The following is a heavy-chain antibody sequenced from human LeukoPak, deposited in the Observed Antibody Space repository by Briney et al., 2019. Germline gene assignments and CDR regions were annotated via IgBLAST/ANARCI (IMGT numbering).Heavy chain of an antibody. D-gene: IGHD2-15*01. CDR2: IYYSGST. CDR3: ARLGYCSGGSCYGSWFDP. J-gene: IGHJ5*02. CDR1: GGSISSYY. Sequence: SGTLSLTCTVSGGSISSYYWSWIRQPPGKGLEWIGYIYYSGSTNYNPSLKSRVTISVDTSKNQFSLKLSSVTAADTAVYYCARLGYCSGGSCYGSWFDPWGQGTLVTVSS. V-gene: IGHV4-59*08.